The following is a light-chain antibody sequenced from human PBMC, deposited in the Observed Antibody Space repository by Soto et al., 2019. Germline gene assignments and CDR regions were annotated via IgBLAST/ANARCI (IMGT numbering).Light chain of an antibody. V-gene: IGLV2-11*01. CDR1: NSDIGTYNY. CDR2: DVT. Sequence: QSVLTQPRSVSGSPGQSVTISCTGTNSDIGTYNYVSWYQQHPGKAPKLLIYDVTKRPSGVPDRFSGSKSGNSASLIISGLHAAEEAEYACCCCSYEGSCIFRVLFGGGTKVTVL. CDR3: CSYEGSCIFRVL. J-gene: IGLJ2*01.